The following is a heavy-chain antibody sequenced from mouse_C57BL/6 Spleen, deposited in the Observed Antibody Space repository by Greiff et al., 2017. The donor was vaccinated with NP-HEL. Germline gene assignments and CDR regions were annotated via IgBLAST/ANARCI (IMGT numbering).Heavy chain of an antibody. D-gene: IGHD1-1*01. J-gene: IGHJ1*03. Sequence: VQLQQPGAELVRPGSSVKLSCKASGYTFTSYWMDWVKQRPGQGLEWIGNIYPSDSETHYNQKFKDKATLTVDKSSSTAYMPLSSLTSEDSAVYYCARGKEYGSSWYFDVWGTGTTVTVSS. CDR3: ARGKEYGSSWYFDV. CDR2: IYPSDSET. CDR1: GYTFTSYW. V-gene: IGHV1-61*01.